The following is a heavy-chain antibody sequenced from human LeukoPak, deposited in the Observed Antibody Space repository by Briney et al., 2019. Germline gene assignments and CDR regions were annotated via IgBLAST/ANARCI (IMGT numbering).Heavy chain of an antibody. CDR3: ARWGGSIAAVDY. CDR1: GYTFTSYD. Sequence: ASVKVSCKASGYTFTSYDINWVRQATGQGLEWMGWMNPNSGNTGYAQKFQGRVTITRNTSISTAYMELSSLRSEDTAVYYCARWGGSIAAVDYWGQGTLVTVSS. D-gene: IGHD6-6*01. V-gene: IGHV1-8*03. J-gene: IGHJ4*02. CDR2: MNPNSGNT.